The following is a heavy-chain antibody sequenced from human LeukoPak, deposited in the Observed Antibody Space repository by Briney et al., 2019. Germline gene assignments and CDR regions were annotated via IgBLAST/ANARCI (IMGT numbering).Heavy chain of an antibody. J-gene: IGHJ5*02. CDR3: ARAVELDWFDP. Sequence: PSETLSLTCTVSGGSISSYYWSWIRQPPGKGLEWIGYIYYSGSTNYNPSLKSRVTISVDTFKNQFSLKLSSVTAADTAVYYCARAVELDWFDPWGQGTLVTVSS. D-gene: IGHD5-24*01. CDR2: IYYSGST. CDR1: GGSISSYY. V-gene: IGHV4-59*01.